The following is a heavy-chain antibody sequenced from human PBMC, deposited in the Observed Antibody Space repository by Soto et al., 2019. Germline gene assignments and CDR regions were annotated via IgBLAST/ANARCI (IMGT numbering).Heavy chain of an antibody. J-gene: IGHJ6*02. Sequence: QVHLGQSGAEVKKPGASVNVSCKTSGYTFTRNGISWVRQAPGQGLEWMGWISPNSGNIKYAQKLQGRVIMTTDTSTSTASMELRSLRFDDTAVYYCVKDRDSNSWPSRDVWGPGTTVTVSS. D-gene: IGHD3-22*01. CDR3: VKDRDSNSWPSRDV. V-gene: IGHV1-18*01. CDR2: ISPNSGNI. CDR1: GYTFTRNG.